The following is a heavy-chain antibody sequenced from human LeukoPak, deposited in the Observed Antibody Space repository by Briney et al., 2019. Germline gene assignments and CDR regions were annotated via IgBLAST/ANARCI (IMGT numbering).Heavy chain of an antibody. CDR3: ARHDRIITSPLV. D-gene: IGHD3-10*01. V-gene: IGHV4-39*01. CDR1: GGSISSSSHN. Sequence: SETLSLTCIVSGGSISSSSHNWGWIRQPPGKGLEWIGSIYYTGTTYYNPSLKSRLTISVDTSKNQFSLKLSSVTAVDTAVYYCARHDRIITSPLVWGQGILVTVSS. CDR2: IYYTGTT. J-gene: IGHJ4*02.